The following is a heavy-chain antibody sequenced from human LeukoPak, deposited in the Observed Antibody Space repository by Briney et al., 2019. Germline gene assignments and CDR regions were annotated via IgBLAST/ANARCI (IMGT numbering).Heavy chain of an antibody. J-gene: IGHJ4*02. CDR1: GGSISSGDYY. CDR3: AREEGSYGGNGSGY. CDR2: IYYSGST. V-gene: IGHV4-30-4*01. Sequence: PSQTLSLTCTVSGGSISSGDYYWSWIRQPPGKGLEWIGYIYYSGSTYYNPSLKSRVTISVDTSKNQFSLKLSSVTAADTAVYYCAREEGSYGGNGSGYWGQGTLVTVSS. D-gene: IGHD4-23*01.